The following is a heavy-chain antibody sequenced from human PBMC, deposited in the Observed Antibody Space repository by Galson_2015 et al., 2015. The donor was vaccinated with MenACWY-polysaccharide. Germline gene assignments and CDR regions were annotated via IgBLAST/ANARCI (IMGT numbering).Heavy chain of an antibody. CDR3: ARERADTATSN. CDR1: GFTFSSYA. V-gene: IGHV3-30-3*01. Sequence: SLRLSCAASGFTFSSYAMHWVRQAPGKGLEWVAVISYDGSNKYYADSVKGRFTISRDNSKNTLYLQMNSLRAEDTAVYYCARERADTATSNWGQGTLVTVSS. CDR2: ISYDGSNK. J-gene: IGHJ4*02. D-gene: IGHD5-18*01.